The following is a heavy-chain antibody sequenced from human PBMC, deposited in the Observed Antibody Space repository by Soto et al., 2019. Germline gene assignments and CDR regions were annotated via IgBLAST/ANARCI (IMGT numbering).Heavy chain of an antibody. V-gene: IGHV1-69*01. CDR1: GGTFSSYA. CDR3: ASIAARPDYYYGMDV. J-gene: IGHJ6*02. D-gene: IGHD6-6*01. Sequence: KVSCKASGGTFSSYAISWVRQAPGQGLEWMGGIIPIFGTANYAQKFQGRVTITADESTSTAYMELSSLRSEDTAVYYCASIAARPDYYYGMDVWGQGTTVTVSS. CDR2: IIPIFGTA.